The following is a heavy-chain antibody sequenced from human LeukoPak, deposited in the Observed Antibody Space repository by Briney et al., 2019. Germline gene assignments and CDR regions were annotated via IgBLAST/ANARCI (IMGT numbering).Heavy chain of an antibody. CDR1: GGSIRSYY. Sequence: SETLSLSCTVSGGSIRSYYWSWIRQPPGKGLECIGYIYYIGSTNYNPSLKSRVTISLDTSKSQFSLKLTSVTPADTAVYYCARGGIVGSRTNWFDPWGQGILVTVSS. CDR3: ARGGIVGSRTNWFDP. D-gene: IGHD1-26*01. J-gene: IGHJ5*02. CDR2: IYYIGST. V-gene: IGHV4-59*01.